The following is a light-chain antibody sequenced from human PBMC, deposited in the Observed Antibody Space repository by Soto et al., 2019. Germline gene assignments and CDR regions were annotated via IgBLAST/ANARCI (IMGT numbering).Light chain of an antibody. CDR1: SSDVGGYNY. CDR3: PSYTSSSTIV. CDR2: EVS. V-gene: IGLV2-14*01. Sequence: QSALTQPASVSGSPGQSITISCTGTSSDVGGYNYVSWYQQHPGKAPKLMIYEVSNRPSGGSNRFSGSRSGNTASLTISGVQSEDEDEYYCPSYTSSSTIVFGTGTKPTVL. J-gene: IGLJ1*01.